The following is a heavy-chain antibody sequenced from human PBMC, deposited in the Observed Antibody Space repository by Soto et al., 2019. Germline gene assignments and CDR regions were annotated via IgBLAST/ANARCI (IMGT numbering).Heavy chain of an antibody. CDR3: ARERIRFKEVPAAMDYYYYGMDG. J-gene: IGHJ6*02. Sequence: GASVKVSCKASGYTFTGYYMHWVRQAPGQGLEWMGWINPNSGGTNYAQKFQGWVTMTRDTSISTAYMELSRLRSDDTAVYYCARERIRFKEVPAAMDYYYYGMDGWGQGTTVTVSS. V-gene: IGHV1-2*04. CDR2: INPNSGGT. D-gene: IGHD2-2*01. CDR1: GYTFTGYY.